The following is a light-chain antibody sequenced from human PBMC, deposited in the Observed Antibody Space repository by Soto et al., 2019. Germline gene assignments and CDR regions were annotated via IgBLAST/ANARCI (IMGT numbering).Light chain of an antibody. CDR3: QKYNSAPLT. J-gene: IGKJ3*01. Sequence: DIQMTQSPSSLSASIGDRVTITCQASQGIANYVAWYQQRPGKVPQLLIYGASTLHSGVPSRFSGSGYGTDFTFTISSLQPEDVATYYCQKYNSAPLTFGPGTKVDI. CDR2: GAS. CDR1: QGIANY. V-gene: IGKV1-27*01.